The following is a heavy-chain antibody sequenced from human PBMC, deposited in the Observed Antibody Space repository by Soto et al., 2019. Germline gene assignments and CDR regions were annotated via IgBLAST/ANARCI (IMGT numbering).Heavy chain of an antibody. J-gene: IGHJ4*02. D-gene: IGHD6-6*01. V-gene: IGHV3-23*01. Sequence: GGSLRLSCAASGFTFSSYAMSWVRQAPGKGLEWVSAISGSGGSTYYADSVKGRFTISRDNSKNTLYLQMNSLRAEDTAVYYCATSKEYSSSYYFDYWGQGTLFTVSS. CDR1: GFTFSSYA. CDR2: ISGSGGST. CDR3: ATSKEYSSSYYFDY.